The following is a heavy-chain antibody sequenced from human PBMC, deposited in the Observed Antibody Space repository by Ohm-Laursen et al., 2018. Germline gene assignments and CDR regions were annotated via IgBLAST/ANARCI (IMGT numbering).Heavy chain of an antibody. CDR2: IWYDGSNK. CDR3: AKDTGRGCSSTSCYEEVYYGMDV. CDR1: GFTFSSYG. Sequence: SLRLSCAASGFTFSSYGMHWVRQAPGKGLEWVAVIWYDGSNKYYADSVKGRFTISRDNSKNTLYLQMNSLRAEDTALYYCAKDTGRGCSSTSCYEEVYYGMDVWGQGTTVTVSS. D-gene: IGHD2-2*01. J-gene: IGHJ6*02. V-gene: IGHV3-33*06.